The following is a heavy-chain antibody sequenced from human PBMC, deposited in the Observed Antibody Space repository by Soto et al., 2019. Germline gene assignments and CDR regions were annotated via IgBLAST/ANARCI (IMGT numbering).Heavy chain of an antibody. CDR3: AMERPDRARLDL. V-gene: IGHV4-30-4*01. J-gene: IGHJ5*02. D-gene: IGHD1-26*01. CDR2: IYHSGST. CDR1: GGSISSGDYY. Sequence: SETLSLTCTVSGGSISSGDYYWSWIRQPPGKGLEWIGYIYHSGSTYYNPSLKSRVTISVDTSKNQFSLKLSSVTAADTAVYYCAMERPDRARLDLWGQGTLVTVSS.